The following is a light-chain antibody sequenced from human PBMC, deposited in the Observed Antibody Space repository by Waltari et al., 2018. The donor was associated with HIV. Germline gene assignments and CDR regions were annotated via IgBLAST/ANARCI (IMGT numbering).Light chain of an antibody. CDR1: SSVFSTTTI. V-gene: IGLV2-23*02. Sequence: QSALTQPAPVSGSPGQSLTLSCTGTSSVFSTTTIVTWYHHHPRNAPKLRIYEVSTRPSGVSSRFAGSKSVYTASLTSSGLQAEDEADYYCCSYARSRDWVIGTGTKVTVL. J-gene: IGLJ1*01. CDR3: CSYARSRDWV. CDR2: EVS.